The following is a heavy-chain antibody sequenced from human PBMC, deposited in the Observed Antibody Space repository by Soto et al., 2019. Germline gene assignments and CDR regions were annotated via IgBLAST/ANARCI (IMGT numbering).Heavy chain of an antibody. J-gene: IGHJ3*02. D-gene: IGHD3-10*01. CDR1: GGYISSYD. CDR2: IYYSGST. V-gene: IGHV4-59*01. Sequence: SEPKSLTCTVSGGYISSYDWSRIRQTQGKGLEWIGYIYYSGSTNYNPSLKSRVTISVDTSKNQFSLKLSSVTAADTAVYYCARRYGSAFDIWGQGTMVIVSS. CDR3: ARRYGSAFDI.